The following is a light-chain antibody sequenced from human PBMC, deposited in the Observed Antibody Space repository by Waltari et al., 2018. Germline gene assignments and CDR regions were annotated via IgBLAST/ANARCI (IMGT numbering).Light chain of an antibody. V-gene: IGLV2-11*01. CDR1: SSDIGDYNS. Sequence: QSALTQPRSVSGSPGQSVTFSCTGTSSDIGDYNSVSWYQQHPGKAPKPMIYEVINRPSGVPDRFSGSKSVNTASLTISGLQAEDEADYYCCSYAGRYTPYVFGTGTKVTVL. CDR2: EVI. CDR3: CSYAGRYTPYV. J-gene: IGLJ1*01.